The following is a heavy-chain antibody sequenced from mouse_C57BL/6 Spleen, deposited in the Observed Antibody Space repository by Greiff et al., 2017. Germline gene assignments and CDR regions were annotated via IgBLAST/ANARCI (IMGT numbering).Heavy chain of an antibody. CDR3: AREGVRSAMDY. CDR2: INPGSGGT. Sequence: VQLQQSGAELVRPGTSVKVSCKASGYAFTNYLIEWVKQRPGQGLEWIGVINPGSGGTNYNEKFKGNATLTADKSSSTAYMQLSSLTSEDSAVYFCAREGVRSAMDYWGQGTSVTVSS. J-gene: IGHJ4*01. CDR1: GYAFTNYL. V-gene: IGHV1-54*01. D-gene: IGHD2-14*01.